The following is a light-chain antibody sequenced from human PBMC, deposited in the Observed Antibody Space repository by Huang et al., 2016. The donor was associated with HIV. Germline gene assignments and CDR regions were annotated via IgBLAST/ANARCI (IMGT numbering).Light chain of an antibody. CDR1: QGISSY. J-gene: IGKJ2*01. CDR2: SAS. V-gene: IGKV1-8*01. CDR3: QQYYIYPHA. Sequence: AIRMTQSPSSLSASTGDRVTITCRASQGISSYLAWYQQKPGKAPKLLISSASTLQGGVPSRFSGSGFGTEFTLTISSLQSEDLGTYYCQQYYIYPHAFGQGTKLEI.